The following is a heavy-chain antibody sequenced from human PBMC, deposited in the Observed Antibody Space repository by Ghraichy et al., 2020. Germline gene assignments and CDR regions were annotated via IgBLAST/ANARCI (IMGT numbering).Heavy chain of an antibody. Sequence: GGSLRLSCAASGFTFSTYWMHWVRQAPGKGLEWVANMNQDGSDKYYVDSVKGRFTISRDNAKNSVYLQMNSLRAEDTAVYYCASLWGRRNHFDHWGQGTLVTVSS. D-gene: IGHD3-16*01. J-gene: IGHJ4*02. CDR2: MNQDGSDK. CDR3: ASLWGRRNHFDH. CDR1: GFTFSTYW. V-gene: IGHV3-7*01.